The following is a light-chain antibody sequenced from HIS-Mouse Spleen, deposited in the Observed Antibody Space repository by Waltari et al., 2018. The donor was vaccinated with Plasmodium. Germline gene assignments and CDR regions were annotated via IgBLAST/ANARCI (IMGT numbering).Light chain of an antibody. CDR3: QTWGTGIRV. V-gene: IGLV4-69*01. CDR1: SGHSSYA. CDR2: LNSDGSH. Sequence: QLVLTQSPSASASLGASVKLTCTLSSGHSSYAIAWHQQQPGQGPRYFMKLNSDGSHSKGDGIPSRFAGSSSGAERYLTSSSLQSEDEADYYCQTWGTGIRVFGGGTKLTVL. J-gene: IGLJ3*02.